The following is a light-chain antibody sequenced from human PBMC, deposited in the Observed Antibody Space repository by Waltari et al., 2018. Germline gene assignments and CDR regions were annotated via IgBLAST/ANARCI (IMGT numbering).Light chain of an antibody. Sequence: QSALTQPPSASGSPGQSVTISWPGTSRDVGGYNHVSWYLQHPGKAPKLMIYEVSKRPSGVPDRFSGSKSGNTASLTVSGLQSEDEADYYCSSYAGSNNLVFGGGTKLTVL. J-gene: IGLJ2*01. CDR2: EVS. V-gene: IGLV2-8*01. CDR3: SSYAGSNNLV. CDR1: SRDVGGYNH.